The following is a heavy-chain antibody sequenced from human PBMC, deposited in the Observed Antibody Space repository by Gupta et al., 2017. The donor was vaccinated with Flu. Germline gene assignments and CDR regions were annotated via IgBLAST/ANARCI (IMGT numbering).Heavy chain of an antibody. D-gene: IGHD4-17*01. CDR2: MYYSGSP. J-gene: IGHJ4*02. V-gene: IGHV4-39*01. CDR3: ARDDYGPSRKSKRPSYCDH. Sequence: GRFRKAPGKGLEWIGSMYYSGSPYYNPSLKSRVTISIDASKNQFSLNLKSVTDADTALYYCARDDYGPSRKSKRPSYCDHWGQGTRVTVS.